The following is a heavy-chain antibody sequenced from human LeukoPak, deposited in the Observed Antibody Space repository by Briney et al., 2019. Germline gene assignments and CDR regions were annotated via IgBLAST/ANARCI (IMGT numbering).Heavy chain of an antibody. CDR2: INGDGSST. V-gene: IGHV3-74*01. CDR3: AREGRTGTANWYFDL. Sequence: GGSLRLSCAASGLSFSDYWMQWVRQAPGKGLVWVSRINGDGSSTSYADSVKGRFTISRDNAKNSLYLQMNSLRAEDTAVYYCAREGRTGTANWYFDLWGRGTLVTVSS. CDR1: GLSFSDYW. D-gene: IGHD1-7*01. J-gene: IGHJ2*01.